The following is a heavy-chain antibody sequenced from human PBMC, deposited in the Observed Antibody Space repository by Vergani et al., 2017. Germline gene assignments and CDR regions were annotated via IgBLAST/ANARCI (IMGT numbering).Heavy chain of an antibody. Sequence: QVQLVQSGAEVKKPGASVKVSCKASGYTFTSYYMHWVRQAPGQGLEWMGIINPSGGSTSYAQKFQGRVTMTRDTSTSTVYMELSSLRSEDTAVYYCAREPVSYYDFWGGYYFDYWGQGTLVTVSS. CDR1: GYTFTSYY. CDR3: AREPVSYYDFWGGYYFDY. D-gene: IGHD3-3*01. CDR2: INPSGGST. J-gene: IGHJ4*02. V-gene: IGHV1-46*03.